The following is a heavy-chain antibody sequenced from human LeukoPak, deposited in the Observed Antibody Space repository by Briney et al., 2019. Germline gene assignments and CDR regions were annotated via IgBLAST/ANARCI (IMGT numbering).Heavy chain of an antibody. D-gene: IGHD2-15*01. Sequence: PGGSLRLSCAASGLTFSSYAMHWVRQAPGKGLEWVSAISNNGGYTYYADSVQGRFTISRDNSKSTLCLQMNSLRAEDTAVYYCAKQLGYCSDGSCYFPYWAQGTLVTVSS. CDR2: ISNNGGYT. V-gene: IGHV3-23*01. J-gene: IGHJ4*02. CDR1: GLTFSSYA. CDR3: AKQLGYCSDGSCYFPY.